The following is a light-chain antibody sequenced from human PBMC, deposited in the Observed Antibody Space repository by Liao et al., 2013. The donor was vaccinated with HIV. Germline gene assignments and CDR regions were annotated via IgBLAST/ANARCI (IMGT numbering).Light chain of an antibody. CDR1: KLGDKY. V-gene: IGLV3-1*01. CDR3: QVWDSSSDHPV. J-gene: IGLJ1*01. CDR2: QDN. Sequence: SYELTQPPSVSVSPGQTASITCSGDKLGDKYACWYQQKPGQSPVLVIYQDNKRPSGIPERFSASNSGNTATLTISRVEAGDEADYYCQVWDSSSDHPVFGTGTKVTVL.